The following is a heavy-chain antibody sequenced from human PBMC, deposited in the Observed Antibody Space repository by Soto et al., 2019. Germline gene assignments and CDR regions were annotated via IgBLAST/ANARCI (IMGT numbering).Heavy chain of an antibody. J-gene: IGHJ3*01. Sequence: GASLKISWNGSGYSFTNYWIGWVRQMPGKGLEWMGIIYPGYSHAIYSPSFQGQVTMSADKSISTAYLQWSSLKASDTAMYYCARPYSGGPNDPFDVWGQGTMVTVSS. CDR1: GYSFTNYW. D-gene: IGHD1-26*01. CDR2: IYPGYSHA. CDR3: ARPYSGGPNDPFDV. V-gene: IGHV5-51*01.